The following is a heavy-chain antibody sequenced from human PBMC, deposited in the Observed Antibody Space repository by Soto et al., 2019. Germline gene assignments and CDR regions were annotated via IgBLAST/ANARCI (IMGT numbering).Heavy chain of an antibody. Sequence: GSLGPFCATSGFRVSRALMHWGRRAPGKGLVWVSRINSDGTRTNYADYAMGRFTISRDNAKNTLYLQMNSLRAEDTAVYFCARGALGNYYQDSWGQGTPVTVSS. D-gene: IGHD3-10*01. V-gene: IGHV3-74*01. CDR3: ARGALGNYYQDS. J-gene: IGHJ4*02. CDR1: GFRVSRAL. CDR2: INSDGTRT.